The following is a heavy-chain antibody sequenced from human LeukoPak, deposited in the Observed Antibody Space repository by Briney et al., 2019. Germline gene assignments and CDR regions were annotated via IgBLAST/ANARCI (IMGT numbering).Heavy chain of an antibody. D-gene: IGHD5-18*01. CDR3: ARGGYSYPWYYFDY. Sequence: SETLSLTCAVYGGSFSGYYWSWIRQPPGKGLEWIGEINHSGSTNYNPSLKSRVTISVDTSKNQFSLELSSVTAADTAVYYCARGGYSYPWYYFDYWGQGTLVTVSS. CDR1: GGSFSGYY. J-gene: IGHJ4*02. V-gene: IGHV4-34*01. CDR2: INHSGST.